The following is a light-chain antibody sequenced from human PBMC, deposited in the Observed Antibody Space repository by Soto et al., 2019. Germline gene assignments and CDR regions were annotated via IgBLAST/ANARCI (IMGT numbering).Light chain of an antibody. Sequence: QSVLTQPRSVSGSPGQSVTISCTGTSSDVGGYNYVSWYQLHPGTAPKLMIYDVIKRPSGVPDRFSGSKSGNTASLTISGLQAEDEADYYCCSYAGSFTFVFGTGTKVTVL. CDR1: SSDVGGYNY. V-gene: IGLV2-11*01. CDR2: DVI. J-gene: IGLJ1*01. CDR3: CSYAGSFTFV.